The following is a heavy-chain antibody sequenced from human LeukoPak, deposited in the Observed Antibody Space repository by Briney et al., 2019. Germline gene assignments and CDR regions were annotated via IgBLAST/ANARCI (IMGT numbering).Heavy chain of an antibody. Sequence: ASVKVSCKASGYTFTGYYMHWVRQAPGQGLEWMGQINPDSGGTYYAQQFQGRVNVTMDTSISTAYMQLSRLSSDDTAVYYCARGGYYDSSGYYYGGNYYMDVWGKGTTVTVSS. D-gene: IGHD3-22*01. J-gene: IGHJ6*03. CDR2: INPDSGGT. CDR3: ARGGYYDSSGYYYGGNYYMDV. V-gene: IGHV1-2*06. CDR1: GYTFTGYY.